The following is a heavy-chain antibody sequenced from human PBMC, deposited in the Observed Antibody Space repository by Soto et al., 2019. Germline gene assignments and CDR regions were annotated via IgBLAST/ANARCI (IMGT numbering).Heavy chain of an antibody. Sequence: GGSLRLSFAVSGFRFSSHGMHWVRQAPGKGLEWVALISYDGSRQYYADSVKGRFTISRDTSKNTLDLRLNSLSSEDTGVYYCAKVGPDKPNSGTDHFRCWGQGT. CDR1: GFRFSSHG. J-gene: IGHJ4*02. V-gene: IGHV3-30*18. CDR2: ISYDGSRQ. CDR3: AKVGPDKPNSGTDHFRC. D-gene: IGHD6-13*01.